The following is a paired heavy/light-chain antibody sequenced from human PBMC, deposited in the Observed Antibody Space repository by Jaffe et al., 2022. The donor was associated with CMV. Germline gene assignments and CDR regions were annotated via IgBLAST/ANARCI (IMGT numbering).Heavy chain of an antibody. D-gene: IGHD4-17*01. J-gene: IGHJ4*02. V-gene: IGHV3-33*08. Sequence: QVQLVESGGGVVQPGRSLRLSCAASGFIFSNYGMHWVRQAPGKGLEWVAVIWDDETDKYYADSVKGRFTISRDNSKYTVYLQMNSLRAEDTAVYYCARDSSTTVTMLDYWGQGTLVTVSS. CDR3: ARDSSTTVTMLDY. CDR2: IWDDETDK. CDR1: GFIFSNYG.
Light chain of an antibody. Sequence: SYVLTQPPSVSVAPGKTASITCGGYNIESKSVHWYQQRPGQAPVLVIDYDSDRPSGIPERFSGSNSGNTATLSISRVEAGDEADYYCQVWDRSSGHVVFGGGTKLTVL. V-gene: IGLV3-21*04. J-gene: IGLJ3*02. CDR3: QVWDRSSGHVV. CDR1: NIESKS. CDR2: YDS.